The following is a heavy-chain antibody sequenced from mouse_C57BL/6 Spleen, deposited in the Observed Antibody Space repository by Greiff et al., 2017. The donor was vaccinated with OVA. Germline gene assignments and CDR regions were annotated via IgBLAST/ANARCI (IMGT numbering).Heavy chain of an antibody. Sequence: EVQLVESGGGLVQPGGSLSLSCAASGFTFTDYYMSWVRQPPGKALEWLGFIRNKANGYTTEYSASVKGRFTISRDNSQSILYLQMNALRAEDSATYYCARQYGNYPYFDYWGQGTTLTVSS. V-gene: IGHV7-3*01. CDR2: IRNKANGYTT. CDR3: ARQYGNYPYFDY. J-gene: IGHJ2*01. CDR1: GFTFTDYY. D-gene: IGHD2-1*01.